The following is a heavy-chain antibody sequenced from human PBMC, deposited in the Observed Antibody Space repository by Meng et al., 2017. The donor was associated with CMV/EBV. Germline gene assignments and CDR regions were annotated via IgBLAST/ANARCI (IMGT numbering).Heavy chain of an antibody. D-gene: IGHD2-2*01. CDR2: ISSSSSTI. Sequence: GESLKISCAASGFTFSSYSMNWVRQAPGKGLEWVSYISSSSSTIYYADSVKGRFTISRDNAKNSLYLQMNSLRAEDTAVYYCARVSLLVVPAASYYYYYGMDVWGQGTTVTVSS. CDR1: GFTFSSYS. J-gene: IGHJ6*02. CDR3: ARVSLLVVPAASYYYYYGMDV. V-gene: IGHV3-48*04.